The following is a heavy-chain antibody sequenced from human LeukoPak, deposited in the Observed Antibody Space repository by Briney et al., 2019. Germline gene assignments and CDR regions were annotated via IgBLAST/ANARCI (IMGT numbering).Heavy chain of an antibody. CDR3: ARDHAYRTDY. CDR2: INQDVSKK. Sequence: PGGSLRLSCAASGFSFSNDWMCWVRQAPGKGLEWVANINQDVSKKYYVDSVKGRFTISRDNAKNSLYLQMSSLRAEDTAVYYCARDHAYRTDYWGQGTLATVSS. J-gene: IGHJ4*02. V-gene: IGHV3-7*01. D-gene: IGHD2-2*01. CDR1: GFSFSNDW.